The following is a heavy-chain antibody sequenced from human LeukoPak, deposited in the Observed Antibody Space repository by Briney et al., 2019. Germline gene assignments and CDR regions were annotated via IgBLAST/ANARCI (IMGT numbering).Heavy chain of an antibody. CDR3: AKDHGYSTRFDP. V-gene: IGHV3-23*01. CDR2: ISGSGGST. Sequence: GGSLRLSCAASGFTFSSYAMSWVRQAPGKGLEWVSAISGSGGSTYYADSVKGRFTISRDNSKNTLYLQMNSQRAEDTAVYYCAKDHGYSTRFDPWGQGTLVTVSS. J-gene: IGHJ5*02. D-gene: IGHD6-13*01. CDR1: GFTFSSYA.